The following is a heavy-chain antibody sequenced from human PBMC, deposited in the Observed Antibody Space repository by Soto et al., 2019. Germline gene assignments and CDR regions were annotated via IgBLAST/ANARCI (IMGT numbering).Heavy chain of an antibody. CDR3: TRDGDGRMTTNPYYYYGMDV. CDR1: GGPISGYY. V-gene: IGHV4-59*01. J-gene: IGHJ6*02. Sequence: SETLSLTCTVSGGPISGYYWSWIRQPPGKGLEWIGNVYYSGGAKYNPSVKRRVSISVDTSKNQFSLNLSSVTAADTAVYYCTRDGDGRMTTNPYYYYGMDVWGPGITVTVSS. CDR2: VYYSGGA. D-gene: IGHD2-21*02.